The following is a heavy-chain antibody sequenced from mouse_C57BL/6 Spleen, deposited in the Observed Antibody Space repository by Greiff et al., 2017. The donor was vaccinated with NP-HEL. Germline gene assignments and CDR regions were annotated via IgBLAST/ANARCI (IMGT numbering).Heavy chain of an antibody. CDR1: GYAFSSSW. CDR2: IYPGDGDT. V-gene: IGHV1-82*01. D-gene: IGHD3-1*01. CDR3: ARSGGGGGAMDY. Sequence: QVQLKQSGPELVKPGASVKISCKASGYAFSSSWMNWVKQRPGKGLEWIGRIYPGDGDTNYNGKFKGKATLTADKSSSTAYMQLSSLTSEDSAVYFCARSGGGGGAMDYWGQGTSVTVSS. J-gene: IGHJ4*01.